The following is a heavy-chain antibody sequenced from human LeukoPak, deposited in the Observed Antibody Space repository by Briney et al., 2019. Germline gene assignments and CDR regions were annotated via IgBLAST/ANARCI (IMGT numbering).Heavy chain of an antibody. J-gene: IGHJ6*03. V-gene: IGHV4-59*01. CDR2: IYYSGST. CDR1: GGSFSAYY. CDR3: ARVGKYYYGSGSPQYYYYYYMDV. Sequence: SETLSLTCAVYGGSFSAYYWSWIRQPPGKGLEWIGYIYYSGSTNYNPSLKSRVTISVDTSKNQFSLKLSSVTAADTAVYYCARVGKYYYGSGSPQYYYYYYMDVWGKGTTVTVSS. D-gene: IGHD3-10*01.